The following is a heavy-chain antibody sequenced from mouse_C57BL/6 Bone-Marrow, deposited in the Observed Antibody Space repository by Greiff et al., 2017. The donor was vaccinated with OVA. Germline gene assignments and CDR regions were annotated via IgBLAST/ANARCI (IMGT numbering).Heavy chain of an antibody. V-gene: IGHV1-4*01. CDR1: GYTFTSYT. D-gene: IGHD1-1*01. J-gene: IGHJ3*01. CDR3: ARIYYYGSSYAWFAY. CDR2: INPSSGYT. Sequence: QVQLQQSGAELARPGASVKMSCKASGYTFTSYTMHWVKQRPGQGLEWIGYINPSSGYTKYNQKFKDKATLTADKSSSTAYMQLSSLTSEDSAVYYCARIYYYGSSYAWFAYWGQGTLVTVSA.